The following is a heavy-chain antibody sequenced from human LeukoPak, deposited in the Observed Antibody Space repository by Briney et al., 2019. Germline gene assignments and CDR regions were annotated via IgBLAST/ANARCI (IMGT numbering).Heavy chain of an antibody. V-gene: IGHV3-74*01. Sequence: GGSLRLSWAASGFTISGYWMYWVRQAPGKGLVWVSLINSDGSSTNYADSVKGRFTISRDNAKNSLYLQMNSLRAEDTTVYYCARASYDILTGYFDYWGQGTLVTVSS. CDR2: INSDGSST. J-gene: IGHJ4*02. CDR3: ARASYDILTGYFDY. D-gene: IGHD3-9*01. CDR1: GFTISGYW.